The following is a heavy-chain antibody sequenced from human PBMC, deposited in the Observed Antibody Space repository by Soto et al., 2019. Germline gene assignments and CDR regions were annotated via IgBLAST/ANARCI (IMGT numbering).Heavy chain of an antibody. CDR1: GDSVSSNSAA. CDR3: ASDGAAAAGCAFDY. D-gene: IGHD6-13*01. J-gene: IGHJ4*02. CDR2: TYYRSQWNN. V-gene: IGHV6-1*03. Sequence: SQTLSLTCAISGDSVSSNSAAWNWIRHSPSRGLEWLGRTYYRSQWNNDYAVSVKSCLTINPDTSKHQFSLQLNSGTREDTAVYYCASDGAAAAGCAFDYWGQGTLVTVSS.